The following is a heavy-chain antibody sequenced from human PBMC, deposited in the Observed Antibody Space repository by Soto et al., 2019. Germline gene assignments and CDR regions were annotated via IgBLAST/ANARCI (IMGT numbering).Heavy chain of an antibody. Sequence: SETLSLTCTVSGGSISSGGYYWSWIRQRPGKGLEWIGYIYYSGSTYYNPSLKSRVTISVDTSKNQFSLKLSSVTAADTAVYYCARSPAPSRITIFGVVRGYFDYWGQGTLVTVSS. CDR1: GGSISSGGYY. D-gene: IGHD3-3*01. CDR2: IYYSGST. V-gene: IGHV4-31*03. J-gene: IGHJ4*02. CDR3: ARSPAPSRITIFGVVRGYFDY.